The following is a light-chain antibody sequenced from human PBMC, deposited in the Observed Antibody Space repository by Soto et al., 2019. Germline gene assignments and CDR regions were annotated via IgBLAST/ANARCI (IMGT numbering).Light chain of an antibody. CDR3: GADHGSGSNFVYV. V-gene: IGLV9-49*01. CDR2: VGTGGIVG. J-gene: IGLJ1*01. CDR1: SGYSNYK. Sequence: QLVLTQPPSASASLGASVTLTCTLSSGYSNYKVDWYQQRPGKGPRFVMRVGTGGIVGSKGDGNPDRFSVLGSGLNRYLTIKNIQEEDESDYHCGADHGSGSNFVYVFGTGTKLTVL.